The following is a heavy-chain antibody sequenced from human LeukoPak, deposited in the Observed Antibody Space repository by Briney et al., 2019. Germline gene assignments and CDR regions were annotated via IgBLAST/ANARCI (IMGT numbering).Heavy chain of an antibody. CDR3: ARVGCSSTSCRTRPYYFDY. CDR2: IYYSGST. V-gene: IGHV4-30-4*01. Sequence: PSETLSLTCTVSGGSISSGDYYWSWIRQPPGKGLEWIGYIYYSGSTYYNPSLKSRVTISVDTSKNQCSLKLSSVTAADTAVYYCARVGCSSTSCRTRPYYFDYWGQGTLVTVSS. D-gene: IGHD2-2*01. CDR1: GGSISSGDYY. J-gene: IGHJ4*02.